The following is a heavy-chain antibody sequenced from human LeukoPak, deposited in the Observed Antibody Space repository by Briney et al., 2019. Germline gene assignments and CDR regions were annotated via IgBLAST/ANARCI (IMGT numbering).Heavy chain of an antibody. J-gene: IGHJ6*03. D-gene: IGHD5-24*01. CDR2: ISGRNTST. Sequence: GGSLRLSCGASGFSFREYAMSWVRQAPGKGLEWVSAISGRNTSTYYADSVKGRFTISRDNSKNTLYLQMYSLRAEDTAVYYCAKDSVPTRNHSYYYMYVWGKGTTVTVSS. CDR1: GFSFREYA. V-gene: IGHV3-23*01. CDR3: AKDSVPTRNHSYYYMYV.